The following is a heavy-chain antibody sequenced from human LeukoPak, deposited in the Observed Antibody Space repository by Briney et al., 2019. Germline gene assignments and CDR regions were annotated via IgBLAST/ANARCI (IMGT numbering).Heavy chain of an antibody. V-gene: IGHV3-53*01. Sequence: GGSLRLSCAASGFTVSSNYMSWVRQAPGKGLEWVSVIYSGGITYYADSVKGRFTVSRDNSRNTMYLHMNSLKVEDTAVYYCAKDEVTSGGGLDYWGQGTLVTVSS. D-gene: IGHD3-16*01. CDR2: IYSGGIT. J-gene: IGHJ4*02. CDR1: GFTVSSNY. CDR3: AKDEVTSGGGLDY.